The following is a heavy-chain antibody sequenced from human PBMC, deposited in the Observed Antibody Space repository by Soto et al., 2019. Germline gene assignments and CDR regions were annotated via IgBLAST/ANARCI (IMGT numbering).Heavy chain of an antibody. D-gene: IGHD2-8*01. J-gene: IGHJ6*02. V-gene: IGHV1-46*01. Sequence: QVQLVQSGAEVKKPGASVKVSCKASGYDVTRYYIHWVRQGPGQGLEWMGIINPTGGGRTKYAQKFQGRVTLTWDTSINTAYMELSSLRPDDTAMYYCARERYQVLSDGMDVWGQGTSVTVSS. CDR3: ARERYQVLSDGMDV. CDR2: INPTGGGRT. CDR1: GYDVTRYY.